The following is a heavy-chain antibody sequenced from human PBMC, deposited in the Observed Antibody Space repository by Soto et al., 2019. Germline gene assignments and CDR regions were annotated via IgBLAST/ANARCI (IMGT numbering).Heavy chain of an antibody. J-gene: IGHJ4*02. Sequence: ASVKVSCKASGYTFTSYDINWVRQATGQGLEWMGWMNPNSGNTGYAQKFQGRVTMTRNTSISTAYMELSSLRSEDTAVHYCARGRAAGTWIDYWGQGTLVTVSS. CDR1: GYTFTSYD. V-gene: IGHV1-8*01. D-gene: IGHD6-13*01. CDR2: MNPNSGNT. CDR3: ARGRAAGTWIDY.